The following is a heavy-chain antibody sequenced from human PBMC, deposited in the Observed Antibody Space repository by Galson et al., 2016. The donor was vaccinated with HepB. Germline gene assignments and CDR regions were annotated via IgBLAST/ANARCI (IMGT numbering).Heavy chain of an antibody. D-gene: IGHD2-21*01. J-gene: IGHJ4*02. CDR2: IYTGGTA. Sequence: GLEWVSVIYTGGTAYYADSVKGRFTISRDNSKNTLYLQMNSLKAGDTAVYYCARDLPFVASDYWGQGTLVSVSS. V-gene: IGHV3-53*05. CDR3: ARDLPFVASDY.